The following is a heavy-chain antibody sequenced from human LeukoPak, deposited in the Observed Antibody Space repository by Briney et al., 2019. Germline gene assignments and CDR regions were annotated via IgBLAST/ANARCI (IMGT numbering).Heavy chain of an antibody. Sequence: RGSLRLSCAASGFTVSSNYMSWVRQAPGKGLEWVSVIYSGGSTYYADSVKGRFTISRDNSKNTLYLQMNSLRAEDTAVYYCARSGRITIFGVAEYYFDYWGQGTLVTVSS. CDR2: IYSGGST. CDR1: GFTVSSNY. J-gene: IGHJ4*02. CDR3: ARSGRITIFGVAEYYFDY. V-gene: IGHV3-53*01. D-gene: IGHD3-3*01.